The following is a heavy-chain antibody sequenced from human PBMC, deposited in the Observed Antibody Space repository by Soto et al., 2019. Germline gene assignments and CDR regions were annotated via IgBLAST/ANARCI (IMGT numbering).Heavy chain of an antibody. Sequence: QVQLVESGGGLVKPGGSLRLSCAASGFPFSDYSMTWIRQAPGKGLDWVSYISSSGTYTHFADSVKGRFTISRDNAKNSLYLQMNSLRPEDTAVYYCVRDISTNNVASGSYTFWGQGILVTVSS. V-gene: IGHV3-11*06. J-gene: IGHJ4*02. CDR1: GFPFSDYS. CDR2: ISSSGTYT. CDR3: VRDISTNNVASGSYTF. D-gene: IGHD3-10*01.